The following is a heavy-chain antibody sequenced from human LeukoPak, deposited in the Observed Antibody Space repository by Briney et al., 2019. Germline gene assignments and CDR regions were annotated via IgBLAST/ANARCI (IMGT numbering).Heavy chain of an antibody. CDR2: ISYDGSNK. Sequence: GRSLRLSCAASGFTFSSYAMHWVRQAPGKGLEWVAVISYDGSNKYYADSVKGRFTISRDNSKNTLYLQMNSLRAEDTAVYYCARAEGGGAFDIWGQGTMVTVSS. CDR3: ARAEGGGAFDI. V-gene: IGHV3-30-3*01. CDR1: GFTFSSYA. J-gene: IGHJ3*02. D-gene: IGHD1-26*01.